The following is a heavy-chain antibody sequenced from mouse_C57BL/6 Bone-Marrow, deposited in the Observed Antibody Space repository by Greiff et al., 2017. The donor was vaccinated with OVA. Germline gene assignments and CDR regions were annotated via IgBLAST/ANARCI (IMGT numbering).Heavy chain of an antibody. CDR1: GFNIKDDY. D-gene: IGHD1-1*01. CDR2: IDPENGDT. Sequence: VQLKQSGAELVRPGASVKLSCTASGFNIKDDYMHWVKQRPEQGLEWIGWIDPENGDTEYASKFQGKATLTADTSSNTAYLQLSSLTSEDTAVYYCATSGTTVVSRYFDVWGTGTTVTVSS. CDR3: ATSGTTVVSRYFDV. J-gene: IGHJ1*03. V-gene: IGHV14-4*01.